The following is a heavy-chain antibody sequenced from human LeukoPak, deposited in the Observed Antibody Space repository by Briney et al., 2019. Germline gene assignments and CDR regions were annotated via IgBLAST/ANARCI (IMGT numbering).Heavy chain of an antibody. Sequence: SETLSLTCTVSGGSISSQYWSWIRQPPGKALEWIGYIYYSGSTNYNPSLKSRVTISVDTSKNQFSLKLSSVTAADTAVYYCVRQSMWNWYFDLWGRGTLVTVSS. V-gene: IGHV4-59*11. CDR2: IYYSGST. CDR3: VRQSMWNWYFDL. D-gene: IGHD2-21*01. J-gene: IGHJ2*01. CDR1: GGSISSQY.